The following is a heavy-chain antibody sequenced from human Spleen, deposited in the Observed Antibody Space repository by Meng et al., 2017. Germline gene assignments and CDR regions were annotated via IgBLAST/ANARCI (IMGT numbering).Heavy chain of an antibody. J-gene: IGHJ4*02. Sequence: QITLKESGPTLVKPTQTLTLTCTFSGFSLSTSGVAVGWIRQPPGKALEWLALIYWDDDKRYSVSLKSRLTITKDTSKSQVVLTMTNMDPVDTATYYCAHSPYASGVRRDFDYWGQGTLVTGSS. D-gene: IGHD3-10*01. CDR3: AHSPYASGVRRDFDY. CDR1: GFSLSTSGVA. V-gene: IGHV2-5*02. CDR2: IYWDDDK.